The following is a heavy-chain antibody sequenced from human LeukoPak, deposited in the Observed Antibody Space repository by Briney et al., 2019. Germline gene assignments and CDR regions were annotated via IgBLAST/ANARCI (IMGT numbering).Heavy chain of an antibody. D-gene: IGHD2-2*01. J-gene: IGHJ4*02. V-gene: IGHV3-7*04. CDR3: ARGYCSSTSCYHFDY. CDR1: GFTFSSYW. Sequence: PGGSLRLSCAASGFTFSSYWMSWVRQAPGKGLGWVANIKQDGSEKYYVDSVKGRFTISRDNAKNSLYLQMNSLRAEDTAVYYCARGYCSSTSCYHFDYWGPGTLVTVSS. CDR2: IKQDGSEK.